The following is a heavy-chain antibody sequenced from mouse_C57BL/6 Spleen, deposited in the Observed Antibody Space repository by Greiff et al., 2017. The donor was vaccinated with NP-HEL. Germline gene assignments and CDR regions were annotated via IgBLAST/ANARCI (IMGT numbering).Heavy chain of an antibody. CDR1: GYTFTSYW. J-gene: IGHJ4*01. D-gene: IGHD1-2*01. CDR3: AREGTTAVDYAMDC. CDR2: IYPGSGST. V-gene: IGHV1-55*01. Sequence: VQLQQPGAELVRPGSSVKLSCKASGYTFTSYWMHWVKQRPGQGLEWIGDIYPGSGSTNYNEKFKSKATLTVDTSSSTAYMQLSSLTSEDSAVYYGAREGTTAVDYAMDCWGKGTSVTVSS.